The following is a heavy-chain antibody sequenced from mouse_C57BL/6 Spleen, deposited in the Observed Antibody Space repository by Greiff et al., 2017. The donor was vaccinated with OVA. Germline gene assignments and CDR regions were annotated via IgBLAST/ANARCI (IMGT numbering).Heavy chain of an antibody. CDR2: INPSNGGT. Sequence: VQLQQPGPELVKPGASVKLSCKASGYTFTSYWMHWVKQRPGQGLEWIGNINPSNGGTNYNEKFKSKATLTVDKSSSTAYMQLSSLTSEDSAVYYCARWYYGSTYWYFDVWGTGTTVTVSS. D-gene: IGHD1-1*01. CDR1: GYTFTSYW. V-gene: IGHV1-53*01. CDR3: ARWYYGSTYWYFDV. J-gene: IGHJ1*03.